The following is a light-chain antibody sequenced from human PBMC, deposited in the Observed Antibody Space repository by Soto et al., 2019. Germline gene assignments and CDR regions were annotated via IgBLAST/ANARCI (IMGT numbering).Light chain of an antibody. Sequence: DIQMTQSPSTLSASVGDRVTITCRASQSISSWLAWYQQKPGKAPNLLIFKASSLESGVPSRFSGSGSGTEFTLTISSLQPDDFATYYCQPFNNYPWTFGQGPKVDIK. J-gene: IGKJ1*01. CDR1: QSISSW. V-gene: IGKV1-5*03. CDR2: KAS. CDR3: QPFNNYPWT.